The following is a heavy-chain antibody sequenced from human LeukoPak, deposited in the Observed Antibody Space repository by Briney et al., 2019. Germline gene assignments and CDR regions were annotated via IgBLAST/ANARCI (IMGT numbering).Heavy chain of an antibody. CDR1: GFTFSSYA. Sequence: RPGRSLRLSCAASGFTFSSYAMHWVRQAPSKGLEWVAVISYDGSNKYYADSVKGRFTISRDNSKNTLYLQMNSLRAEDTAVYYCARGGDYYYGLKYYFDYWGQGTLVTVSS. CDR3: ARGGDYYYGLKYYFDY. J-gene: IGHJ4*02. CDR2: ISYDGSNK. V-gene: IGHV3-30*04. D-gene: IGHD3-10*01.